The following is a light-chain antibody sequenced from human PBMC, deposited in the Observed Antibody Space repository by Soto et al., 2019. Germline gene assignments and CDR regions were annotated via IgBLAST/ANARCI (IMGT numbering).Light chain of an antibody. CDR2: ENN. Sequence: QPVLTQPPSTSGTPGQRVTMSCSGSSSNIGGNTVNWYQQFPGTAPKLLIYENNQRPSGVPDRFSGSKSGTSASLAISGLQSEDEADYHCAAWDDSLNGPVFGGGTKVTVL. CDR1: SSNIGGNT. J-gene: IGLJ3*02. V-gene: IGLV1-44*01. CDR3: AAWDDSLNGPV.